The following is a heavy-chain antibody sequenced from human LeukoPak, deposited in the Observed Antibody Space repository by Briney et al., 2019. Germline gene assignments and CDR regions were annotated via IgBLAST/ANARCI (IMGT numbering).Heavy chain of an antibody. J-gene: IGHJ5*02. CDR2: IVPIFGTA. CDR1: GGTFSSYA. V-gene: IGHV1-69*05. CDR3: ARESPQSSGGWYNWFDP. D-gene: IGHD6-19*01. Sequence: SVKVSCKASGGTFSSYAISLVRQAPGQGLEWMGGIVPIFGTANYAQKFQGRVTITTDESTSTAYMELSSLRSEDTAVYYCARESPQSSGGWYNWFDPWGQGTLVTVSS.